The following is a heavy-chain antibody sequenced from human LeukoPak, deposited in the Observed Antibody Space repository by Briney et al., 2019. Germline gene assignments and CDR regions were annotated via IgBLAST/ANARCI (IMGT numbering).Heavy chain of an antibody. Sequence: PGGYLRLSCAAYGFTVSSNYMSWHRHAPGKGLEWGSDIYSGGSTYSPDSEKGGFTISRATSKNTQNLQMNSLRAEDTAVYYCGRAPDSSGYLPVLSGMTVWGKGTTVTVSS. J-gene: IGHJ6*04. CDR1: GFTVSSNY. D-gene: IGHD3-22*01. CDR3: GRAPDSSGYLPVLSGMTV. V-gene: IGHV3-66*02. CDR2: IYSGGST.